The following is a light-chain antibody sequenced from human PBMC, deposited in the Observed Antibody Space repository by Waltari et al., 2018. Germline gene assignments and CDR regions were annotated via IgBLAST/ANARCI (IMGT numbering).Light chain of an antibody. V-gene: IGKV1-5*03. J-gene: IGKJ4*01. CDR1: QSINRW. CDR2: RGS. CDR3: QQYDTYPLT. Sequence: SAFVGERVTITYRASQSINRWVAWYQQKPGQVPKFLIYRGSTLQTGVPSRFSGSGSGTEFDLTISSLQPDDSATYHCQQYDTYPLTFGGGTKVEIK.